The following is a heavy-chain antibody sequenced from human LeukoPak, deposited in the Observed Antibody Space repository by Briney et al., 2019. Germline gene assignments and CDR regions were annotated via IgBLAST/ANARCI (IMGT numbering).Heavy chain of an antibody. Sequence: GGSLRLSCAASGFTLRSYEMNWGRQAPEKGLGWVSYICSSGSTIYYADSVKGRFTISRDNAKNSLYLQMNSLGAEDTAVYYCARVRLSGYYSDAFDIWGQGTMVTVSS. J-gene: IGHJ3*02. CDR3: ARVRLSGYYSDAFDI. D-gene: IGHD3-22*01. CDR1: GFTLRSYE. CDR2: ICSSGSTI. V-gene: IGHV3-48*03.